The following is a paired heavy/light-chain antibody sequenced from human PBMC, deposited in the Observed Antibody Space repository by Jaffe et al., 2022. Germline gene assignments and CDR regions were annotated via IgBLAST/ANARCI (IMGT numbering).Heavy chain of an antibody. CDR2: ISGGGTYT. CDR3: AKNPSGHGYSYGNYYMDF. J-gene: IGHJ6*03. V-gene: IGHV3-23*01. D-gene: IGHD5-18*01. CDR1: GLTLSSYA. Sequence: EVLLLESGGGLVQPGGSLRLSCAASGLTLSSYAVSWVRQAPGKGLEWVSAISGGGTYTYYSDSVKGRFTISRDNSKNTLYLQMNSLRDEDTAVYYCAKNPSGHGYSYGNYYMDFWGEGTTVTVSS.
Light chain of an antibody. CDR2: SAS. CDR3: QQYNNWPGT. Sequence: EIVMTQSPGTLSVSPGERATVSCRASQSVSSNLAWYQQKPGQAPRLLIYSASTRATGIPARFSGSGSGTEFTLTISSLQSEDFAVYYCQQYNNWPGTFGQGTKVEIK. V-gene: IGKV3-15*01. J-gene: IGKJ1*01. CDR1: QSVSSN.